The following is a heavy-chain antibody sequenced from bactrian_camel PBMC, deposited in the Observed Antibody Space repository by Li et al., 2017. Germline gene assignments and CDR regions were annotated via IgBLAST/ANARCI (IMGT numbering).Heavy chain of an antibody. J-gene: IGHJ6*01. Sequence: HVQLVESGGDSVQAGGSLRLSCAVSGYSYNNYCLGWFRQAPGKEREGVAGIESDGVTTYGEAVKGRFTISVDTAKNTLYLQMNNLKPADTGMYHCAAAGRGWYCYVSGYRGQGTQVTVS. CDR3: AAAGRGWYCYVSGY. D-gene: IGHD3*01. CDR1: GYSYNNYC. V-gene: IGHV3S26*01. CDR2: IESDGVT.